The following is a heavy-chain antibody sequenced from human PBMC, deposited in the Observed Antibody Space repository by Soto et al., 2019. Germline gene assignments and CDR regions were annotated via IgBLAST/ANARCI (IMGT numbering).Heavy chain of an antibody. CDR1: GYTFTSYG. J-gene: IGHJ5*02. CDR3: ARGPDSSVYYTLWFDP. V-gene: IGHV1-18*01. Sequence: ASVKVSCKASGYTFTSYGISWVRQAPGQGLEWMGWISAYNGNTNYAQKLQGRVTMTTDTSTSTAYMELRSLRSDDTAVYYCARGPDSSVYYTLWFDPWGQGTLVTVSS. D-gene: IGHD3-22*01. CDR2: ISAYNGNT.